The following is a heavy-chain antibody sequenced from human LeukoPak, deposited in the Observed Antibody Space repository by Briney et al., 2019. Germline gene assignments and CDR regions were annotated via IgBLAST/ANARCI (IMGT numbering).Heavy chain of an antibody. CDR2: IIPIFGTA. D-gene: IGHD6-13*01. CDR1: GGTFSSYA. J-gene: IGHJ4*02. CDR3: ARDWEAGSSWTFDY. Sequence: SVKVSCKASGGTFSSYAISWVRQAPGQGLEWMGGIIPIFGTANYAQKFQGRVTITTDESTSTAYMELSSLRSEDTAVYYCARDWEAGSSWTFDYWGQGTLVTVSS. V-gene: IGHV1-69*05.